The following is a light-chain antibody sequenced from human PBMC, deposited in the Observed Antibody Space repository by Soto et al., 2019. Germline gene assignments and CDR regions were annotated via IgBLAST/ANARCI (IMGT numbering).Light chain of an antibody. Sequence: QSVLTQPASVSGSPGQSITISCTGTSNDIGGYNTVSWYQQHPGKAPKLMIYAVSNRPSGVSNRFSGSKAGNTASLTIAGLQAEDEADYYWSSDVGDRTDVFGTGTKLTVL. CDR3: SSDVGDRTDV. V-gene: IGLV2-14*01. CDR1: SNDIGGYNT. CDR2: AVS. J-gene: IGLJ1*01.